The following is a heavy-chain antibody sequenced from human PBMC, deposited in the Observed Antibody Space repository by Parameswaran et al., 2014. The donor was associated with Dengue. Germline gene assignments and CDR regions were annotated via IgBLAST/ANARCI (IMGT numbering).Heavy chain of an antibody. CDR2: INTNTGNP. J-gene: IGHJ4*02. V-gene: IGHV7-4-1*02. D-gene: IGHD1-26*01. CDR3: ARDVSGYSGSFTRPPFDY. Sequence: WVRQAPGQGLEWMGWINTNTGNPTYAQGFTGRFVFSLDTSVSTAYLQISSLKAEDTAVYYCARDVSGYSGSFTRPPFDYWGQGTLVTVSS.